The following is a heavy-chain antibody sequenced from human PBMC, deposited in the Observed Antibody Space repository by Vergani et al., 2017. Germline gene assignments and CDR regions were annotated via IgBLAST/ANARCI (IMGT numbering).Heavy chain of an antibody. V-gene: IGHV1-2*06. J-gene: IGHJ4*02. CDR1: GFTFTSYH. Sequence: QVQLVQSGAEVKKPGASVRVSCKASGFTFTSYHIHWVRQAPGQGLDWLGRIDPNSVDTRYSQRFQDRVTITRDTSINTAYMEMTGLRPDDTAIYYCARVNVGLRRTKCFADHWGQGTLVTVSS. D-gene: IGHD1-14*01. CDR3: ARVNVGLRRTKCFADH. CDR2: IDPNSVDT.